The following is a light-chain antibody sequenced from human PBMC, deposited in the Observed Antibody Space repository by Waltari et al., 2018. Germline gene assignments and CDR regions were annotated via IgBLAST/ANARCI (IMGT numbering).Light chain of an antibody. CDR3: QQYGSSPWT. Sequence: EIVLTQSPGTLSLSPGERATLSCRASQSVSSSYLAWYQQKPDQAPRVLIHGESNRATGIPDRFSGSGSGTDFTLTISRLEPEDFAVYYCQQYGSSPWTFGQGTKVEIK. V-gene: IGKV3-20*01. CDR1: QSVSSSY. CDR2: GES. J-gene: IGKJ1*01.